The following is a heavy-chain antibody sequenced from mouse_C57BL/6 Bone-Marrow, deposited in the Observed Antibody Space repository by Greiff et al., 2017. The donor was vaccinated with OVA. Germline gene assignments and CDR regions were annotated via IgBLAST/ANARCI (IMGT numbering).Heavy chain of an antibody. CDR1: GFTFSDYG. CDR3: ARLTGSRDYAMDY. CDR2: ISNLAYSI. Sequence: EVKLVESGGGLVQPGGSLKLSCAASGFTFSDYGMAWVRQAPRKGPEWVAFISNLAYSIYYADTVTGRFTISRENAKNTLYLEMSSLRSEDTAMYYCARLTGSRDYAMDYWGQGTSVTVSS. J-gene: IGHJ4*01. D-gene: IGHD4-1*01. V-gene: IGHV5-15*01.